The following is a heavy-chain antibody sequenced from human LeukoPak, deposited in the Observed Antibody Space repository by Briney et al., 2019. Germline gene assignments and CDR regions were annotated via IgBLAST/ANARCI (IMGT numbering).Heavy chain of an antibody. CDR2: ISSSGSTI. CDR3: AREGALWFGESRAFDI. J-gene: IGHJ3*02. CDR1: GFTFSSYE. Sequence: GGSLRLSCAASGFTFSSYEMNWVRQAPGKGLEWVSYISSSGSTIYYADSVKGRFTIFRDNAKNSLYLQMNSLRAEDTAVYYCAREGALWFGESRAFDIWGQGTMVTVSS. V-gene: IGHV3-48*03. D-gene: IGHD3-10*01.